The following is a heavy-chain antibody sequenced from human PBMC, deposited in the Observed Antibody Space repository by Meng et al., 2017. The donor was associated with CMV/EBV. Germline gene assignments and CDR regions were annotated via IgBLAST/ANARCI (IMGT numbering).Heavy chain of an antibody. CDR3: ARALSGSYYYYYGMDV. CDR2: IDWDDDK. CDR1: GFSLSTSGMC. Sequence: SGPTLVKPTQTLTLTCTFSGFSLSTSGMCVSWVRQPPGKALEWLALIDWDDDKYYSTSLKTRLTISKDTSKNQVVLTMTNMDPVDTATYYRARALSGSYYYYYGMDVWGQGTTVTVSS. D-gene: IGHD1-26*01. V-gene: IGHV2-70*20. J-gene: IGHJ6*02.